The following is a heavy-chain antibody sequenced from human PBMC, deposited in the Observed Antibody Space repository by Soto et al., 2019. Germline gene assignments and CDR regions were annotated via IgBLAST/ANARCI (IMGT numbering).Heavy chain of an antibody. V-gene: IGHV3-64*02. D-gene: IGHD2-15*01. CDR1: GFTFSSYA. Sequence: GGSLRLSCAASGFTFSSYAMHWVRQAPGKGLEYVSAISSSGGSTYYADSVKGRFTISRDNSKNTLYLQMGSLRAEDMAVYYCARMVTHGHYYYGMDVWGQGTTVTVSS. J-gene: IGHJ6*02. CDR3: ARMVTHGHYYYGMDV. CDR2: ISSSGGST.